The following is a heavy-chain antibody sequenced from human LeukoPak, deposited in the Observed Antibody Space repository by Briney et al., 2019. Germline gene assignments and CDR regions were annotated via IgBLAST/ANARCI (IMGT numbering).Heavy chain of an antibody. CDR2: IYYSGST. CDR1: GGSISSGDYY. Sequence: SGTLSLTCTVSGGSISSGDYYWSWIRQPPGKGLEWIGYIYYSGSTYYNPSLKSRVTISVDTSKNQFSLKLSSVTAADTAVYYCARNNYGGNSLDYWGQGTLVTVSS. CDR3: ARNNYGGNSLDY. D-gene: IGHD4-23*01. J-gene: IGHJ4*02. V-gene: IGHV4-30-4*01.